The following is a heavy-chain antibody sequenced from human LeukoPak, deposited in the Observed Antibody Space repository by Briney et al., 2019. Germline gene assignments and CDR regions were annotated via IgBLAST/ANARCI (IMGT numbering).Heavy chain of an antibody. CDR1: GFTFSSYS. Sequence: GGSLRLSCAASGFTFSSYSMNWVRQAPGKGLEWVSSISSSSSHIYYADSVKGRFTISRDNAKNPLYLQMNSLRAEDTAVYYCARDTYYGSGSYYNPSYYYGMDVWGQGTTVTVSS. D-gene: IGHD3-10*01. V-gene: IGHV3-21*01. CDR2: ISSSSSHI. CDR3: ARDTYYGSGSYYNPSYYYGMDV. J-gene: IGHJ6*02.